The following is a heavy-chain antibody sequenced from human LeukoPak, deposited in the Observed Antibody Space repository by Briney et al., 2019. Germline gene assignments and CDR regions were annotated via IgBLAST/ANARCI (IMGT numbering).Heavy chain of an antibody. CDR2: IYYSGST. V-gene: IGHV4-30-4*07. Sequence: SQTLSLTCAVSGGSISSGGYSWSWIRQPPGKGLEWIGYIYYSGSTYYNPSLKSRVTISVDTSKNQFSLKLSSVTAADTAVYYCARVPRYCSSTSCFRGAFDPWGQGTLVAVSS. J-gene: IGHJ5*02. D-gene: IGHD2-2*01. CDR3: ARVPRYCSSTSCFRGAFDP. CDR1: GGSISSGGYS.